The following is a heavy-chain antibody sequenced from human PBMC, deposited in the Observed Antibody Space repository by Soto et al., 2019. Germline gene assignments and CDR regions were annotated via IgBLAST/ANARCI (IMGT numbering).Heavy chain of an antibody. V-gene: IGHV1-46*01. CDR3: ARGATMIVVVITQGTFEFDY. J-gene: IGHJ4*02. D-gene: IGHD3-22*01. Sequence: RASVKVSCKASGYTFTSYYMHWVRQAPGQGLEWMGIINPSGGSTSYAQKFQGRVTMTRDTSTSTVYMELSSLRSEDTAVYYCARGATMIVVVITQGTFEFDYWGQGTLVTVSS. CDR2: INPSGGST. CDR1: GYTFTSYY.